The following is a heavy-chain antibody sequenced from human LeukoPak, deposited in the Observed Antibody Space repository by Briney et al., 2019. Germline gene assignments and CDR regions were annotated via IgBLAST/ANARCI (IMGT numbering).Heavy chain of an antibody. V-gene: IGHV3-21*01. J-gene: IGHJ4*02. D-gene: IGHD3-10*01. CDR1: GFTFSSYS. CDR2: ISSSSSYI. Sequence: GGSLRLSCAASGFTFSSYSMNWVRQAPGKGLEWVSSISSSSSYIYYADSVKGRFTISRDNAKNSLYLQMNSLRAEDTAAYYCARDMAYYGSGSYDYWGQGTLVTVSS. CDR3: ARDMAYYGSGSYDY.